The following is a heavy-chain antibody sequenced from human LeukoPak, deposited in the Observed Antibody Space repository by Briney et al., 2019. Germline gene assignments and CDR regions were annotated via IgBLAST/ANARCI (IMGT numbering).Heavy chain of an antibody. CDR3: ARGAKYSSGWYVRY. CDR2: IYYSGST. V-gene: IGHV4-31*03. J-gene: IGHJ4*02. D-gene: IGHD6-19*01. CDR1: GGSISSGGHY. Sequence: SETLSLTCTVSGGSISSGGHYWSWIRQHPGKGLEWIGYIYYSGSTYYNPSLKSRVTISVDASKNQFSLKLSSVTAADTAVYYCARGAKYSSGWYVRYWGQGTLVTVSS.